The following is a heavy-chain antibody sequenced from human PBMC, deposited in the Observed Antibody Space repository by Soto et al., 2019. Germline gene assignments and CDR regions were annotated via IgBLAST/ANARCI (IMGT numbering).Heavy chain of an antibody. CDR2: ISYDGSNK. CDR1: GFTFSSYA. V-gene: IGHV3-30-3*01. Sequence: GGSLRLSCAASGFTFSSYAMHWVRQAPGKGLEWVAVISYDGSNKYYADSVKGRFTISRDNSKNTLYLQMNSLRAEDTAVYYCARDLRYCTNGVCYGERDFDYWGQGTLVTV. D-gene: IGHD2-8*01. J-gene: IGHJ4*02. CDR3: ARDLRYCTNGVCYGERDFDY.